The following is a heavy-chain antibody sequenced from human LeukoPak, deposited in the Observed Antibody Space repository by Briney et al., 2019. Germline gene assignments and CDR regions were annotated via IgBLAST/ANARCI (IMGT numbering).Heavy chain of an antibody. CDR3: ARARKWLSTYYFDY. J-gene: IGHJ4*02. CDR1: GFTFSIYN. CDR2: ISSGSSYI. V-gene: IGHV3-21*04. D-gene: IGHD3-22*01. Sequence: GGSLRLSCAASGFTFSIYNMNWVRQAPGKGLEWVSSISSGSSYIYYADSVKGRFTISRDNSKNTLYLQMNSLRAEDTAVYYCARARKWLSTYYFDYWGRGTLVTVSS.